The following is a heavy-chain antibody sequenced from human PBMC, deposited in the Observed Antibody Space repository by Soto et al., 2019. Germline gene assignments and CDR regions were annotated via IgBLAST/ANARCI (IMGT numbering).Heavy chain of an antibody. Sequence: GASVKVSCKASGGTFSSYAISWVRQAPGQGLEWMGGIIPIFGTANYAQKFQGRVTITADESTSTAYVELSSLRSEDTAVYYCARKTKVDYYDSSGYRAPHYYYGMDVWGQGTTVTVSS. CDR1: GGTFSSYA. CDR2: IIPIFGTA. J-gene: IGHJ6*02. D-gene: IGHD3-22*01. CDR3: ARKTKVDYYDSSGYRAPHYYYGMDV. V-gene: IGHV1-69*13.